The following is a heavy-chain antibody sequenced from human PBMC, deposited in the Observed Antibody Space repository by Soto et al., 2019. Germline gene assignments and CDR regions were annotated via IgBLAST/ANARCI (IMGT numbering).Heavy chain of an antibody. CDR3: ARVSCSGGGCYPDWYFDL. CDR1: GFSVSDNY. CDR2: IYRGGTI. J-gene: IGHJ2*01. Sequence: EVRLVESGGGLIQPGGSLTVSCAASGFSVSDNYMSWVRQPPGKGLEWVSVIYRGGTIFYADSVKGRFIISRDSSKNTMYLQMNTLRGEDTATYYCARVSCSGGGCYPDWYFDLWRRGTLVTVSS. D-gene: IGHD2-15*01. V-gene: IGHV3-53*01.